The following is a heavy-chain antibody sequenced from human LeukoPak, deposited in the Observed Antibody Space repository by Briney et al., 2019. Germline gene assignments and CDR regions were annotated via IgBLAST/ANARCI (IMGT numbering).Heavy chain of an antibody. CDR1: GYTFTGYN. CDR2: INPNSGGT. V-gene: IGHV1-2*02. Sequence: GASVKVSCKASGYTFTGYNMHWVRQAPGQGLEWMGWINPNSGGTNYAQKFQGRVTMTRDTSISTAYMELSRLSSDDTAVYYCARDWEGLGEYWYFDLWGRGTLVTVSS. J-gene: IGHJ2*01. D-gene: IGHD1-26*01. CDR3: ARDWEGLGEYWYFDL.